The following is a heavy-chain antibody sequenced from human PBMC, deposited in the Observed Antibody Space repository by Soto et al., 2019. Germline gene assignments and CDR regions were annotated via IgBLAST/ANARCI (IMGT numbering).Heavy chain of an antibody. D-gene: IGHD3-16*02. Sequence: ASVKVSCKVSGYTLTELSMHWVRQAPGKGLEWMGGFDPEDGETIYAQKFQGRVTMTEDTSTDTAYMELSSLRSEDTAVYYCATLGVILSWFEYCGQGTLVTVSS. J-gene: IGHJ4*02. V-gene: IGHV1-24*01. CDR3: ATLGVILSWFEY. CDR1: GYTLTELS. CDR2: FDPEDGET.